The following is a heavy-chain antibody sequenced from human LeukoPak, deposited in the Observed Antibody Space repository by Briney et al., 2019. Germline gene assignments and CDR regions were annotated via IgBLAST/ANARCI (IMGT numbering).Heavy chain of an antibody. D-gene: IGHD3-3*01. CDR1: GGSISSSSYY. CDR3: ARDSITIFGVVIIAEFFARVGFDY. CDR2: IYHSGST. V-gene: IGHV4-39*07. Sequence: PSETLSLTCTVSGGSISSSSYYWGWIRQPPGKGLEWIGSIYHSGSTYYNPSLKSRVTISVDTSKNQFSLKLSSVTAADTAVYYCARDSITIFGVVIIAEFFARVGFDYWGQGTLVTVSS. J-gene: IGHJ4*02.